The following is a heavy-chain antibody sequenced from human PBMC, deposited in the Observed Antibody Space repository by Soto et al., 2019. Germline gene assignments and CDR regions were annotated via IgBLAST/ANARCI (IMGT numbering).Heavy chain of an antibody. J-gene: IGHJ4*02. CDR2: ISYDGSNK. V-gene: IGHV3-30-3*01. D-gene: IGHD5-18*01. Sequence: QVQLVESGGGVVQPGRSLRLSCAASGFTFSSYAMHWVRQAPGKGLEWVAVISYDGSNKYYADSVKGRSTISRDNSQNPRSLQMNSLKAEDTAVYYCASDLRGDAVMVHLDYLGQGTLVTVSS. CDR3: ASDLRGDAVMVHLDY. CDR1: GFTFSSYA.